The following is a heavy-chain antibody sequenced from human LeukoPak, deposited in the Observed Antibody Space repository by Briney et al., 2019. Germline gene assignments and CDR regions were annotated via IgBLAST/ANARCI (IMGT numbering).Heavy chain of an antibody. CDR3: AKAPSGSYYYFDY. J-gene: IGHJ4*02. V-gene: IGHV3-9*01. D-gene: IGHD1-26*01. CDR1: RFRFSTFP. Sequence: GGSLRLSCAASRFRFSTFPMGWVRQAPGKGLEWVSGISWNSGSIGYADSVKGRFTISRDNAKNSLYLQMNSLRAEDTALYYCAKAPSGSYYYFDYWGQGTLVTVSS. CDR2: ISWNSGSI.